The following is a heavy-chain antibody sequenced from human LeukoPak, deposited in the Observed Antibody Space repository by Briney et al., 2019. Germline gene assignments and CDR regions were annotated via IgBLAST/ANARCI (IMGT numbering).Heavy chain of an antibody. CDR1: VFTFSNAW. CDR2: IKIKTDGGTT. Sequence: GGSLRLSCAASVFTFSNAWMSWVRQAPGKGLEGVGRIKIKTDGGTTDYAAPVKGRFTISRDDSNNTVYMQMSSLKTEATAVYYCATEISAWYYFDYWGQGTLVTVSS. J-gene: IGHJ4*02. D-gene: IGHD6-19*01. CDR3: ATEISAWYYFDY. V-gene: IGHV3-15*01.